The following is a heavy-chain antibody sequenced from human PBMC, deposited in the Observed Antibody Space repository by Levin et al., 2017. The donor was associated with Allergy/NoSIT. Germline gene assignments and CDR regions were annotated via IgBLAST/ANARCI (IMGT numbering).Heavy chain of an antibody. J-gene: IGHJ4*02. CDR2: IKSKTDGGTT. CDR3: TTAFVGYNWNDVDY. D-gene: IGHD1-1*01. V-gene: IGHV3-15*01. CDR1: GFTFSNAW. Sequence: SGGSLRLSCAASGFTFSNAWMSWVRQAPGKGLEWVGRIKSKTDGGTTDYAAPVKGRFTISRDDSKNTLYLQMNSLKTEDTAVYYCTTAFVGYNWNDVDYWGQGTLVTVSS.